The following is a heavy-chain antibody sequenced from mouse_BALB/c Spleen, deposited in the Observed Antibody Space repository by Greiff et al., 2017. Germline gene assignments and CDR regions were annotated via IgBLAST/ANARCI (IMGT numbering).Heavy chain of an antibody. J-gene: IGHJ2*01. CDR1: GFTFSSYA. CDR2: ISSGGST. V-gene: IGHV5-6-5*01. Sequence: DVKLVESGGGLVKPGGSLKLSCAASGFTFSSYAMSWVRQTPEKRLEWVASISSGGSTYYPDSVKGRFTISRDNARNILYLQMSSLRSEDTAMYYCARGRDGSSYGYWGQGTTLTVSS. CDR3: ARGRDGSSYGY. D-gene: IGHD1-1*01.